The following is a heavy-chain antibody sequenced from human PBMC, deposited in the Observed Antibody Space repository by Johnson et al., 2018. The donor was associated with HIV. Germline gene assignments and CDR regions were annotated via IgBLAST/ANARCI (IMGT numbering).Heavy chain of an antibody. J-gene: IGHJ3*02. CDR1: GFTFSSYG. Sequence: QMLLVESGGGVVQPGRSLRLSCAASGFTFSSYGMHWVRQAPGKGLEWVAVISYDGSNKYYADSVKGRFTISIDNSKNTLYLQMNSLRAEDTAVYYCAKLPGGNSGFVDAFDIWGQGTMVTVSS. CDR2: ISYDGSNK. CDR3: AKLPGGNSGFVDAFDI. D-gene: IGHD4-23*01. V-gene: IGHV3-30*18.